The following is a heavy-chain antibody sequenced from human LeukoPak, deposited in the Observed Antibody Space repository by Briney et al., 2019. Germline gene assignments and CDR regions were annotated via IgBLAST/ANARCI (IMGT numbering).Heavy chain of an antibody. D-gene: IGHD1-26*01. CDR2: INSDGSST. CDR3: ARQPSGAIVGASIDY. CDR1: GFTLSNYW. J-gene: IGHJ4*02. Sequence: GGSLRLSCAASGFTLSNYWMHWVRQAPGKGLVWVSRINSDGSSTIYADSVKGRFTISRDNAKNSLYLQMNSLRAEDTAVYYCARQPSGAIVGASIDYWGQGTLVTVSS. V-gene: IGHV3-74*01.